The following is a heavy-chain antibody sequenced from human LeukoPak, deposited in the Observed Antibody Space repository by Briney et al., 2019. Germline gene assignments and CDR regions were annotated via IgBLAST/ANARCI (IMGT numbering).Heavy chain of an antibody. CDR1: GYTFTGYY. Sequence: ASVKVSCKASGYTFTGYYMHWVRQAPGQGLEWMGWINPNSGGTNYAQKFQGRVTMTRDTSISTAYMELSRLRSDDTAVYYCARSPYYYDSSGYGSLSWGQGTPVTVSS. D-gene: IGHD3-22*01. J-gene: IGHJ4*02. CDR2: INPNSGGT. V-gene: IGHV1-2*02. CDR3: ARSPYYYDSSGYGSLS.